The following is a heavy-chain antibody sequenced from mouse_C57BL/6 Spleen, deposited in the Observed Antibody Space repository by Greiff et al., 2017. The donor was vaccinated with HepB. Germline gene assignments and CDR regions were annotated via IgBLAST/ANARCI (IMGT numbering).Heavy chain of an antibody. CDR1: GYTFTSYW. CDR3: ARRGLGLEGFDY. Sequence: QVQLQQPGAELVKPGASVKLSCKASGYTFTSYWMQWVKQRPGQGLEWIGEIDPSDSYTNYNQKFKGKATLTVDTSSSTAYMQLSSLTSEDSAVYYCARRGLGLEGFDYWGQGTTLTVSS. CDR2: IDPSDSYT. D-gene: IGHD4-1*01. J-gene: IGHJ2*01. V-gene: IGHV1-50*01.